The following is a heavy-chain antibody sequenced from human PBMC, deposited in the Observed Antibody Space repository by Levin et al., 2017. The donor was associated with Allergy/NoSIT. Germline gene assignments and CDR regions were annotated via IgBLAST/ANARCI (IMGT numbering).Heavy chain of an antibody. CDR2: IHPSGST. V-gene: IGHV4-31*03. Sequence: TSSETLSLTCTVSGGSVSSGVYYWGWIRQHPGKGLECIGYIHPSGSTNYNPSLNSRVTMSVDMSKNQISLKMISVTAADTAVYYCARGRDAYKLGCWGQGTLVTVSS. CDR1: GGSVSSGVYY. J-gene: IGHJ4*02. CDR3: ARGRDAYKLGC. D-gene: IGHD1-14*01.